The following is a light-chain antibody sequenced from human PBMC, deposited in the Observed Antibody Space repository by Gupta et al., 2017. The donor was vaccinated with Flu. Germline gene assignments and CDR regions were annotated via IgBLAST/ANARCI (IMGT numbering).Light chain of an antibody. CDR1: QSLVYSDGNTV. CDR2: LAS. Sequence: DVVITQSPRSLPVAIGQLAYISCRSSQSLVYSDGNTVLHWFQQRPGQPPRRLIYLASHRDSGVPDRFSGSGSGTDFTLKISRVEAEDVGVYFCMQGAHWPWAFGQGTKVEIK. V-gene: IGKV2-30*01. J-gene: IGKJ1*01. CDR3: MQGAHWPWA.